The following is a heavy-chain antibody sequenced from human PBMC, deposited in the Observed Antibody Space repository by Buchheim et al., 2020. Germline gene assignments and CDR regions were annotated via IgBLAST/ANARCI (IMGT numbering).Heavy chain of an antibody. V-gene: IGHV4-30-2*01. CDR2: IYHSGST. CDR1: GGSISSGGYS. J-gene: IGHJ2*01. D-gene: IGHD2-2*01. Sequence: QLQLQESGSGLVKPSQTLSLTCAVSGGSISSGGYSWSWIRQPPGKGLEWIGYIYHSGSTYYNPSLKSRVTISVDRSKNQFSLKLSSVTDADTAVYYCARGGGYCISTSCRDDWYFDLWGRGTL. CDR3: ARGGGYCISTSCRDDWYFDL.